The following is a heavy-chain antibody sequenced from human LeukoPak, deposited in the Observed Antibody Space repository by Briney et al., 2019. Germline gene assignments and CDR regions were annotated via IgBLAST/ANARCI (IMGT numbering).Heavy chain of an antibody. D-gene: IGHD6-19*01. CDR3: ARVRIAVAVSAFDI. Sequence: GGSLRLSCEASGFTISSPCMRWVRQAPGKGLEWVANIKQDGSEKYYVDSVKGRFTISRDNAKNSLYLQMSILRAADTAVYYCARVRIAVAVSAFDIWGQGTMVTVSS. CDR1: GFTISSPC. J-gene: IGHJ3*02. CDR2: IKQDGSEK. V-gene: IGHV3-7*01.